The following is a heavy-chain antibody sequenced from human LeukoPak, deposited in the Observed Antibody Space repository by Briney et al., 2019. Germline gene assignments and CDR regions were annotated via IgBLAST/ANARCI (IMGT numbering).Heavy chain of an antibody. CDR3: ARDRYGDPNHLDY. Sequence: SQTLSLTCTVSGGSISSGGYYWSWIRQHPGKGLEWIGYIYHSGSTYYNPSLKSRVTISVDTSKNQFSLKLSSVTAADTAVYYCARDRYGDPNHLDYWGQGTLVTVSS. CDR1: GGSISSGGYY. J-gene: IGHJ4*02. V-gene: IGHV4-31*03. D-gene: IGHD4-17*01. CDR2: IYHSGST.